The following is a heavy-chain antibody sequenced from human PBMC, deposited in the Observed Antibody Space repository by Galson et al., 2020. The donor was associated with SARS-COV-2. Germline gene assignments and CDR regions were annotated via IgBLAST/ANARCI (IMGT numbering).Heavy chain of an antibody. J-gene: IGHJ4*02. CDR1: GGSISSSSYY. V-gene: IGHV4-39*07. CDR3: ARAEQWLLSYFDY. CDR2: IYYSGST. Sequence: SETLSLTCTVSGGSISSSSYYWGWIRQPPGKGLEWIGSIYYSGSTYYNPSLKSRVTISVDTSKNQFSLKLSSVTAADTAVYYCARAEQWLLSYFDYWGQGTLVTVSS. D-gene: IGHD6-19*01.